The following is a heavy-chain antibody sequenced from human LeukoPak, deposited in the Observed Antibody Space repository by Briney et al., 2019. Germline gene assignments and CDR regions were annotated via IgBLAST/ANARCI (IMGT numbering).Heavy chain of an antibody. Sequence: GSSVKVSCKASGGTFSSYAISWVRQAPGQGLEWMGWISAYNGNTNYAQKLQGRVTMTTDTSTSTAYMELRSLRSDDTAVYYCARLNVDTAMVPTAYWGQGTLVTVSS. CDR1: GGTFSSYA. J-gene: IGHJ4*02. D-gene: IGHD5-18*01. CDR2: ISAYNGNT. CDR3: ARLNVDTAMVPTAY. V-gene: IGHV1-18*01.